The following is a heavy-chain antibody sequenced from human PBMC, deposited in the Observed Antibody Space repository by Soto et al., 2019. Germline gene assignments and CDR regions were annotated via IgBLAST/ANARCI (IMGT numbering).Heavy chain of an antibody. V-gene: IGHV3-15*07. CDR3: TTDDVLRYFDWLLEEDAFDI. CDR2: IKSKTDGGTT. J-gene: IGHJ3*02. Sequence: GGSLRLSCAASGFTFSNAWMNWVRQAPGKGLEWVGRIKSKTDGGTTDYAAPVKGRFTISRDDSKNTLYLQMNSLKTEDTVVYYCTTDDVLRYFDWLLEEDAFDIWGQGTMVTVSS. CDR1: GFTFSNAW. D-gene: IGHD3-9*01.